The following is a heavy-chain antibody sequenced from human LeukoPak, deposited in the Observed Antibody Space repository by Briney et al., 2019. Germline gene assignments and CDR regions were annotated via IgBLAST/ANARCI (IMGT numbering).Heavy chain of an antibody. D-gene: IGHD1-26*01. CDR3: ARYAVEYSGTYFDS. J-gene: IGHJ4*02. CDR2: IYYSGTT. V-gene: IGHV4-39*01. CDR1: GGSIISSNYY. Sequence: SETLSLTCTVSGGSIISSNYYWGWIRQYPGKGLEWIGNIYYSGTTYYNPSLKSRVTISVDTSKNQFSLKVSSVTAADTAVYYCARYAVEYSGTYFDSWGQGSLVTVSS.